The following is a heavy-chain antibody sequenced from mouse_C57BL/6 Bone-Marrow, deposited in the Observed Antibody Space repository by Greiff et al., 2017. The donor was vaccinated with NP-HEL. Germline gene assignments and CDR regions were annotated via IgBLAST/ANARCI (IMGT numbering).Heavy chain of an antibody. V-gene: IGHV14-4*01. D-gene: IGHD2-12*01. CDR1: GFNIKDDY. J-gene: IGHJ1*03. Sequence: VQLQQSGAELVRPGASVKLSCTASGFNIKDDYLHWVKQRPEQGLEWIGWIDPENGDTEYASKFQGKATITADTSSNTAYLQLSSLTSEDTAVYYCTTEGDYSWYFDVWGTGTTVTVSS. CDR3: TTEGDYSWYFDV. CDR2: IDPENGDT.